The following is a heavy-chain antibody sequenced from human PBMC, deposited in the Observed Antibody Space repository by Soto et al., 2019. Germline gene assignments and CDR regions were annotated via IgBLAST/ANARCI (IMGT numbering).Heavy chain of an antibody. Sequence: VLLVESGGGLVQPGRSLRLSCAVSGFNFGNYAMHWVRQALGKGLEWVAAINWNSDKVAYAGSVLGRFTIFRDSAKNSRHLQMNDLTTEDTALYYCAKDKGGTPYYIDSWCQGILVTVSS. CDR1: GFNFGNYA. CDR3: AKDKGGTPYYIDS. V-gene: IGHV3-9*01. J-gene: IGHJ4*02. D-gene: IGHD6-25*01. CDR2: INWNSDKV.